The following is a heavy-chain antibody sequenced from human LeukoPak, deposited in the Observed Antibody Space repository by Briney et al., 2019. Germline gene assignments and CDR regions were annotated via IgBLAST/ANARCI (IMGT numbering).Heavy chain of an antibody. D-gene: IGHD2-15*01. CDR1: GFTVSSNY. CDR2: TYSGGST. J-gene: IGHJ1*01. CDR3: ASDSYSPEYFQH. V-gene: IGHV3-66*01. Sequence: PGGSLRLSCAASGFTVSSNYMSWVRQAPGKGLEWVSVTYSGGSTFYADSVKGRFTISRDNSKNTLYLQMNSLRAEDTAVYYCASDSYSPEYFQHWGQGTLVTVSS.